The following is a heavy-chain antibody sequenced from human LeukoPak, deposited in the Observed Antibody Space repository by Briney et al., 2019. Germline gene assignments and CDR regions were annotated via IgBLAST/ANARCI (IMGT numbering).Heavy chain of an antibody. CDR3: ARGDVVPAPFDY. CDR2: IYYSGST. J-gene: IGHJ4*02. V-gene: IGHV4-59*01. Sequence: SETLSLTCTVSGGSISSYYWSWIQQPPGKGLEWIGYIYYSGSTNYNPSLKSRVTISVDTSKNQFSLKLSSVTAADTAVYYCARGDVVPAPFDYWGQGTLVTVSS. D-gene: IGHD2-2*01. CDR1: GGSISSYY.